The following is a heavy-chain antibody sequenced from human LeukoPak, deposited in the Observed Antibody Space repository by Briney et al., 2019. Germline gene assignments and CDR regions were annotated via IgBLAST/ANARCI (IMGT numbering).Heavy chain of an antibody. CDR2: IYYKGNI. CDR3: ARVGESYYEGRVFDY. V-gene: IGHV4-39*07. Sequence: PSETLSLTCTVSGGSISSRSYFWGWIRQPPGKGLEWIGSIYYKGNIYFNPSLKSRVTISEDTSKNQFSLKLNSLTAADTAIYYCARVGESYYEGRVFDYWGQGTLVTVSS. D-gene: IGHD1-26*01. J-gene: IGHJ4*02. CDR1: GGSISSRSYF.